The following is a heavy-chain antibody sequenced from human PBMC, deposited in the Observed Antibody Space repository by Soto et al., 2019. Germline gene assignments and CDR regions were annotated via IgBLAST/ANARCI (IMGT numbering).Heavy chain of an antibody. V-gene: IGHV5-51*01. J-gene: IGHJ5*02. CDR3: ATTDKSGYFNWFDP. D-gene: IGHD3-22*01. Sequence: PGESLKISCRTSGYRFTSYWIAWVRQMPGKGLEWMGIIFPSDSDTRYSPSFQGQVTISADRSTSTVFLQWASLRASDTAVYFCATTDKSGYFNWFDPWGQGTLVTVSS. CDR2: IFPSDSDT. CDR1: GYRFTSYW.